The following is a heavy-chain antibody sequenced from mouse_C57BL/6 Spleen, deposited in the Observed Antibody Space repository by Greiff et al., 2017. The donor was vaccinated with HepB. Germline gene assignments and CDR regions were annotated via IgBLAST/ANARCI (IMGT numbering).Heavy chain of an antibody. CDR1: GYSITSGYY. CDR3: ARDQGLRRAMDY. D-gene: IGHD2-4*01. CDR2: ISYDGSN. V-gene: IGHV3-6*01. Sequence: EVKLQESGPGLVKPSQSLSLTCSVTGYSITSGYYWNWIRQFPGNKLEWMGYISYDGSNNYNPSLKNRISITRDTSKNQFFLKLNSVTTEDTATYYCARDQGLRRAMDYWGQGTSVTVSS. J-gene: IGHJ4*01.